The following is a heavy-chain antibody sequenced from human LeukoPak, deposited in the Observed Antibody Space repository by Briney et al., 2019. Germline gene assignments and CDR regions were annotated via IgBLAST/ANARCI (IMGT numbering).Heavy chain of an antibody. V-gene: IGHV3-21*01. CDR1: GFTFSIYC. J-gene: IGHJ4*02. CDR3: ARELVAVSDTVGDF. Sequence: GGSLRLSCAASGFTFSIYCMNWVRQAPGKGLEWVSSISSSSNYINHADSVKGRFTISRDNAKNSLYLQMNSLRAEDTAVYYCARELVAVSDTVGDFWGQGTLVTVSS. D-gene: IGHD6-19*01. CDR2: ISSSSNYI.